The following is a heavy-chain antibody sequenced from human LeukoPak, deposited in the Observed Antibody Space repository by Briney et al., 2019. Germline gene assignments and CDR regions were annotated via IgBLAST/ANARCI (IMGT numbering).Heavy chain of an antibody. CDR1: GFTFDDYA. Sequence: QPGGSLRLSCAASGFTFDDYAMHWVRQAPGKGLEWVSGISWNSGSIGYADSVKGRFTISRDNAKNSLYLQMNSLRAEDTALYYCAKSIAFTMVRGVINWGQGTLVTVSS. CDR2: ISWNSGSI. J-gene: IGHJ4*02. D-gene: IGHD3-10*01. CDR3: AKSIAFTMVRGVIN. V-gene: IGHV3-9*01.